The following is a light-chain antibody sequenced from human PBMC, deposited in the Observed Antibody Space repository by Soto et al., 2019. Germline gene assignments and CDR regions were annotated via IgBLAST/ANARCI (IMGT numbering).Light chain of an antibody. CDR2: EVS. CDR1: SGDVGGYNY. J-gene: IGLJ1*01. CDR3: SSYTSSSTLGYV. Sequence: QSALTQPASVSGPPGQSITISCTGTSGDVGGYNYVSWYQHHPGKAPKLMIYEVSNRPSGVSNRFSGSKSGNTASLIISGLQAEDEADYYCSSYTSSSTLGYVFGTGTKATVL. V-gene: IGLV2-14*01.